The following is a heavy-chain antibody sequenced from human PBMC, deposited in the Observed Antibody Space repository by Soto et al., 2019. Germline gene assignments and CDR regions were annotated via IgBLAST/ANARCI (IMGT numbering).Heavy chain of an antibody. J-gene: IGHJ4*02. CDR2: ISYDGSNK. D-gene: IGHD3-22*01. Sequence: QVQLVESGGGVVQPGRSLRLSCAASGFTFSSYAMHWVRQAPGKGLEWVAVISYDGSNKYYADSVKGRFTISRDNSKNTLYLQMNSLRAEDTAVYYCARNGMIVVVTRSSFDYWGQGTLVTVSS. V-gene: IGHV3-30-3*01. CDR3: ARNGMIVVVTRSSFDY. CDR1: GFTFSSYA.